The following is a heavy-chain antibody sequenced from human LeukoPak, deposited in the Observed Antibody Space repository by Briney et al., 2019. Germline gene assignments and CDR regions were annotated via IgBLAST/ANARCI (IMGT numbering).Heavy chain of an antibody. Sequence: GGSLRLSCAASGFTFSSYSMNWVRQAPGKGLEWVSSISSSSSYIYYADSVKGRFTISRDNAKNSLYLQMNSLRDEDTAVYYCAREVGGSVDHYYDSSGYYYPGGCYYYYMDVWGKGTTVTVSS. CDR2: ISSSSSYI. J-gene: IGHJ6*03. V-gene: IGHV3-21*01. D-gene: IGHD3-22*01. CDR3: AREVGGSVDHYYDSSGYYYPGGCYYYYMDV. CDR1: GFTFSSYS.